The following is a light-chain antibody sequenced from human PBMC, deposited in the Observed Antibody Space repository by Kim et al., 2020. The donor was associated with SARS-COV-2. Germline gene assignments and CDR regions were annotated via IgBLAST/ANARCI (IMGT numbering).Light chain of an antibody. CDR2: GAS. J-gene: IGKJ1*01. CDR3: QQYNNWPWT. V-gene: IGKV3-15*01. CDR1: QSVSSN. Sequence: EIVMTQSPATLSVSPGERATLSCRASQSVSSNLAWYQQKPGQAPRLLIYGASTRATGIPARFSGSGSGTEFTLTIRSLQSEDFAVYYCQQYNNWPWTFGQGTKVDIK.